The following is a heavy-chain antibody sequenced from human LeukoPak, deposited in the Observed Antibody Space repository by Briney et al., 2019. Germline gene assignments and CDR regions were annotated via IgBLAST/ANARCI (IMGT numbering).Heavy chain of an antibody. J-gene: IGHJ6*03. CDR1: GGSISSSSYY. Sequence: PSETLSLTCTVSGGSISSSSYYWGRIRQPPGKGLEWIGSIYHSGSTYYNPSLKSRVTISVDTSKNQLSLKLSSVTAADTAVFYCAGSDYYYYMDVWGKGTTVTVSS. V-gene: IGHV4-39*01. CDR2: IYHSGST. CDR3: AGSDYYYYMDV. D-gene: IGHD3-10*01.